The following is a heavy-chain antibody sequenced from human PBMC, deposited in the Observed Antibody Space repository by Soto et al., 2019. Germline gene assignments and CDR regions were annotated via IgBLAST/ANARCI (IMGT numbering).Heavy chain of an antibody. Sequence: PSETLSLTCTVSGGSISSYYWSWIRQPPGKGLEWFGYIYYSGSTNYNPSLKSRVTISVDTSKNQFSLKLSSVTAADTAVYYCARVGSGITIFGVVIESPNWFDPWGQGTLVTAPQ. J-gene: IGHJ5*02. V-gene: IGHV4-59*01. D-gene: IGHD3-3*01. CDR1: GGSISSYY. CDR3: ARVGSGITIFGVVIESPNWFDP. CDR2: IYYSGST.